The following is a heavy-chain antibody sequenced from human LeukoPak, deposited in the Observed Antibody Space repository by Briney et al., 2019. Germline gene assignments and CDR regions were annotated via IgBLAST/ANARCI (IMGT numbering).Heavy chain of an antibody. CDR1: GFTFSIYW. J-gene: IGHJ4*02. Sequence: GGSLRLSCAASGFTFSIYWMSWVRQAPGKGLEWVANIKQDGSEKYYVDSVKGRFTISRDNAKNSLYLQMNSLRVEDTAVYHCARYHFYYGSGSYSNWGQGTLVTVSS. V-gene: IGHV3-7*04. CDR3: ARYHFYYGSGSYSN. CDR2: IKQDGSEK. D-gene: IGHD3-10*01.